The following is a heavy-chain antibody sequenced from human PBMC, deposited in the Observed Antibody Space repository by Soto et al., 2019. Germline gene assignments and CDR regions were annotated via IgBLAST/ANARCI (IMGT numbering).Heavy chain of an antibody. D-gene: IGHD3-3*01. CDR2: ISYDGSNK. J-gene: IGHJ5*02. V-gene: IGHV3-30-3*01. Sequence: GGSLRLSCAASGFTFSSYAMHWVRQAPGKGLEWVAVISYDGSNKYYADSVKGRFTISRDNSKNTLYLQMNSLRAEDTAVYYCARGRRTYYDFWSGYSMHDNWFDPWGQGTL. CDR1: GFTFSSYA. CDR3: ARGRRTYYDFWSGYSMHDNWFDP.